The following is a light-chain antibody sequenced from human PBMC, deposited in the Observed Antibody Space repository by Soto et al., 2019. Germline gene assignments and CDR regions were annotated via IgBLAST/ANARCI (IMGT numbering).Light chain of an antibody. Sequence: QSVLTQPPSTSGTPGQRVTISCSGSRSNIGSNTVTWCQQLPGTAPTLLIYSNNQRPSGGPDRFSGSKSGTSASLAISGLQSEDEADYYCAAWDDSLNGSYGFGTGTKVTVL. J-gene: IGLJ1*01. CDR2: SNN. CDR3: AAWDDSLNGSYG. V-gene: IGLV1-44*01. CDR1: RSNIGSNT.